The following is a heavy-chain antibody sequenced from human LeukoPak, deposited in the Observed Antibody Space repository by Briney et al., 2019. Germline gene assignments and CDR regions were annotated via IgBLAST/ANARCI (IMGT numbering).Heavy chain of an antibody. J-gene: IGHJ4*02. CDR1: GFTFSNVW. CDR3: ATLGRFNNFDY. V-gene: IGHV3-74*01. CDR2: LTGDGTST. Sequence: QPGRSLGLSCAASGFTFSNVWMSWVRQGPGKGLEWVSRLTGDGTSTIYADSVKGRFTISRDNAKNTVYLQMNSLRAADTAVYYCATLGRFNNFDYWGQGALVTVSS. D-gene: IGHD3-16*01.